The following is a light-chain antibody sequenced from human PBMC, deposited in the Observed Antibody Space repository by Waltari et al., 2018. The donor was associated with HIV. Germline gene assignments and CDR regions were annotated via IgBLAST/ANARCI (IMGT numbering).Light chain of an antibody. CDR2: SNN. CDR1: SSNIGSNI. V-gene: IGLV1-44*01. J-gene: IGLJ3*02. CDR3: AAWDDSLNAWV. Sequence: QSVLTQPPSASGTPGQRLSISCSGSSSNIGSNIVNWYQQLPGTAPKLLIYSNNQRPAGVPDRFCGSKSGTSASLAISGLQSEDEADYYCAAWDDSLNAWVFGGGTKLTVL.